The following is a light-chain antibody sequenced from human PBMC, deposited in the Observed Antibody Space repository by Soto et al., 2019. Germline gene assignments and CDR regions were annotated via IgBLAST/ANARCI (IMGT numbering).Light chain of an antibody. CDR1: QGIETY. Sequence: DMQMTQSPSSLSASVGDRVTITCRQSQGIETYLNWYQQKSGKAPKLLIYDASSLESGVPSRFSGSGSGTEFTLTISSLQPEDFASYYCQQYNSYSTFGQGTKVDNK. V-gene: IGKV1-5*01. CDR2: DAS. J-gene: IGKJ1*01. CDR3: QQYNSYST.